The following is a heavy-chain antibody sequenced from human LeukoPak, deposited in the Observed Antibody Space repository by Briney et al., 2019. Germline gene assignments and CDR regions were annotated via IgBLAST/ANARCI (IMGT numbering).Heavy chain of an antibody. CDR1: GYSFTNYW. CDR3: ARRRIASPDWFDP. Sequence: GEPLKISCKGSGYSFTNYWIGWVRQTPGKGLEWMGIIYPGDSDTRYSPSFQGQVTISADKSISTAYLQWSSLKASDTAMYYCARRRIASPDWFDPWGQGTLVTVSS. CDR2: IYPGDSDT. V-gene: IGHV5-51*01. D-gene: IGHD6-6*01. J-gene: IGHJ5*02.